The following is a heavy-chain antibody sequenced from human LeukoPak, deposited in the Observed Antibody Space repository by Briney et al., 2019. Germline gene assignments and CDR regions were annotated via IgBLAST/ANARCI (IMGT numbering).Heavy chain of an antibody. Sequence: SETLSLTCAVYGGSFSGYYWSWIRQPPGKGLEWIGYIYYSGSTYYNPSLKSRVTISVDTSKNQFSLKLSSVTAADTAVYYCAVATISGDSWFDPWGQGTLVTVSS. J-gene: IGHJ5*02. CDR1: GGSFSGYY. CDR2: IYYSGST. D-gene: IGHD5-12*01. CDR3: AVATISGDSWFDP. V-gene: IGHV4-34*09.